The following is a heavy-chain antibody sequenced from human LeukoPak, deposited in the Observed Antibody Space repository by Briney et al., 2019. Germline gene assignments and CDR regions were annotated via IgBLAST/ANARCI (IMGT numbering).Heavy chain of an antibody. Sequence: GGSLRLSCAASGFTVSSNYISWVRQAPGKGLEWVSVIYSGGNTYYADSVKGRFTISSDNSKNTLYLQMNSLRAEDTAVYYCAGVAPGNYFDYWGQGTLVTVSS. CDR2: IYSGGNT. V-gene: IGHV3-53*01. CDR3: AGVAPGNYFDY. CDR1: GFTVSSNY. J-gene: IGHJ4*02. D-gene: IGHD2-15*01.